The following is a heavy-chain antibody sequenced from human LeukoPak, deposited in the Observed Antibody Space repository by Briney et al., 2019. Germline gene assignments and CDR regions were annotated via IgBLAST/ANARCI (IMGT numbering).Heavy chain of an antibody. CDR2: ISYSGST. CDR1: GYSISSGYY. CDR3: ARTTEGGYTYNYFYYYYMDV. V-gene: IGHV4-38-2*02. J-gene: IGHJ6*03. Sequence: SETLSLTCTVSGYSISSGYYWGWIRQPPGKGLEWIGMISYSGSTYYNPSLKSRVTISVDTSKNQFSLKLSSVTAADTAVYYCARTTEGGYTYNYFYYYYMDVWGKGTTVTISS. D-gene: IGHD5-18*01.